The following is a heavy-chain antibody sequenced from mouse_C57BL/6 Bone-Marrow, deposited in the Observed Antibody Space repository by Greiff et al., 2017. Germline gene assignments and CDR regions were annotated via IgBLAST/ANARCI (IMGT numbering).Heavy chain of an antibody. CDR2: ISYDGSN. Sequence: ESGPGLVKPSQSLSLTCSVTGYSITSGYYWNWIRQFPGNKLEWMGYISYDGSNNYNPSLKNRISITRDTSKNQFFLKLSSVTTEDTATYYCAIYDYDGGYWGQGTSVTVSA. V-gene: IGHV3-6*01. CDR1: GYSITSGYY. J-gene: IGHJ4*01. CDR3: AIYDYDGGY. D-gene: IGHD2-4*01.